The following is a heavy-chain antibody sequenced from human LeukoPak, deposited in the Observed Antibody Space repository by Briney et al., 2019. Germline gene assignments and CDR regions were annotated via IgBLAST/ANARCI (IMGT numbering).Heavy chain of an antibody. Sequence: WASVKVSCKASGYTFTGYYMHWVRQAPGQGLEWMGWINPNSGGTNYAQKFQGRVTMTRDTSISTAYMELSRLRSDDTAVYYCARVRPYSSGWSPFDPWGQGTLVTVSS. D-gene: IGHD6-19*01. V-gene: IGHV1-2*02. CDR1: GYTFTGYY. CDR2: INPNSGGT. CDR3: ARVRPYSSGWSPFDP. J-gene: IGHJ5*02.